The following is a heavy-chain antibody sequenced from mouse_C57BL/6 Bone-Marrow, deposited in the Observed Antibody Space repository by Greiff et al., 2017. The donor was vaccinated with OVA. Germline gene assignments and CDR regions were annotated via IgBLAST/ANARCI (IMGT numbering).Heavy chain of an antibody. D-gene: IGHD2-4*01. V-gene: IGHV1-19*01. CDR1: GYTFTDYY. Sequence: VQLQQSGPVLVKPGASVKMSCKASGYTFTDYYMNWVKQSHGKSLEWIGVINPYNGGTSYNQKFKGKATLTVDKSSSTAYMELNSLTSEDSAVYYCAIASYDYDGRYYAMDYWGQGTSVTGSS. J-gene: IGHJ4*01. CDR3: AIASYDYDGRYYAMDY. CDR2: INPYNGGT.